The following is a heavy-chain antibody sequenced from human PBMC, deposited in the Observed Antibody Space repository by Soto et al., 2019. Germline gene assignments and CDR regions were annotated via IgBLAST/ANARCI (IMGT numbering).Heavy chain of an antibody. Sequence: SETLSLTCAVYGGSFSGYYWSWIRQPPGKGLEWIGEINHSGSTNYNPSLKSRVTISVDTSKNQFSLKLSSVTAADTAVYYCARATKTITIFGVGASYYYYYGMDVWGHGTTVTVSS. J-gene: IGHJ6*02. CDR2: INHSGST. D-gene: IGHD3-3*01. CDR1: GGSFSGYY. CDR3: ARATKTITIFGVGASYYYYYGMDV. V-gene: IGHV4-34*01.